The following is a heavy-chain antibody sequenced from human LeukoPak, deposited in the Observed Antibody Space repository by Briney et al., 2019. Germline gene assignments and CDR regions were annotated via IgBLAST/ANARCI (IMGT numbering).Heavy chain of an antibody. D-gene: IGHD5-24*01. J-gene: IGHJ3*02. CDR3: ARSLATSADAFDI. Sequence: SETLSLTCTVSGGSISSYYWSWIRQPPGKGLEWIGYIYYSGSTNYNPSLKSRVTISVDTPKNQFSLKLSSVTAADTAVYYCARSLATSADAFDIWGQGTMVTVSS. CDR2: IYYSGST. CDR1: GGSISSYY. V-gene: IGHV4-59*12.